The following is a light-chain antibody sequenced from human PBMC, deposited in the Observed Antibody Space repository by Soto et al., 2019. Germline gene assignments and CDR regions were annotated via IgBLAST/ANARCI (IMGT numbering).Light chain of an antibody. CDR2: DIS. CDR3: HQRNSWPRST. CDR1: QSVPSY. J-gene: IGKJ2*02. Sequence: EIVLTQSPVTLSLSPGERATLSCRASQSVPSYLAWSQQKPGQAPRLVIYDISNRATGIPARFSGSGSGTDFTHTISTLEPEDAAVYYCHQRNSWPRSTFGQGTKLEI. V-gene: IGKV3-11*01.